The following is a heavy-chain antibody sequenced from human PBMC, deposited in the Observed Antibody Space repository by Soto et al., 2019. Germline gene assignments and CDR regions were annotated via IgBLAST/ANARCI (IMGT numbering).Heavy chain of an antibody. CDR1: GYTLTELS. Sequence: ASVKVSCKVSGYTLTELSMHWVRQAPGKGLEWMGGVDPEDGETIYAQKFQGRVTMTEDTSTDTAYMELSSLRSEDTAVYYCATQSSGSRTRFDPWGQGTLGTVSS. V-gene: IGHV1-24*01. CDR2: VDPEDGET. J-gene: IGHJ5*02. D-gene: IGHD6-19*01. CDR3: ATQSSGSRTRFDP.